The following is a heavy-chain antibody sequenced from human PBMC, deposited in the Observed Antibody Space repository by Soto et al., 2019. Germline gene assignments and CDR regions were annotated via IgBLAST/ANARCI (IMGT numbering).Heavy chain of an antibody. Sequence: VQLLESGGGLVQPGGSLRLSCAASGFIFNAYAMTWVRQAPGKGLEWVSAIGGSGGNTYYAASVKGRFPISRDNSKDTVDLEMNRLRVDDTAVYFCARVASDYINSADHWGQGILVTVSS. CDR2: IGGSGGNT. D-gene: IGHD4-4*01. CDR3: ARVASDYINSADH. CDR1: GFIFNAYA. J-gene: IGHJ4*02. V-gene: IGHV3-23*01.